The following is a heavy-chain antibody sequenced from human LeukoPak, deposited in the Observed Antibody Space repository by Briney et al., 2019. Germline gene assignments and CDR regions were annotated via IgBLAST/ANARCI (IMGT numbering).Heavy chain of an antibody. D-gene: IGHD3-22*01. Sequence: GGSLRLSCAGSGWMHWVRQTPGKGLVWVSGINGLGTATYYADSVKGRFTISRDNAKNTVFLQMNSLSVEDTAVYYCARALDYYDSSGYAPGNWFDPWGQGTLVTVSS. CDR2: INGLGTAT. CDR3: ARALDYYDSSGYAPGNWFDP. V-gene: IGHV3-74*01. CDR1: GW. J-gene: IGHJ5*02.